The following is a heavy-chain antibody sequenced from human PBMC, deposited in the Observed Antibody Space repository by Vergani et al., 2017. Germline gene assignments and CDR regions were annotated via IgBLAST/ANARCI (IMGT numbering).Heavy chain of an antibody. D-gene: IGHD5-18*01. CDR3: ARGGYSYGPYYYYYYMDV. V-gene: IGHV1-8*01. CDR2: MNPNSGNT. J-gene: IGHJ6*03. Sequence: QVQLVQSGAEVKKPGASVKVSCKASGYTFTSYDINWVRQATGQGLEWMGWMNPNSGNTGYAQKFHGRVTMTRNTSISTAYMELSSLRSEDTAVYYCARGGYSYGPYYYYYYMDVWGKGTTVTVSS. CDR1: GYTFTSYD.